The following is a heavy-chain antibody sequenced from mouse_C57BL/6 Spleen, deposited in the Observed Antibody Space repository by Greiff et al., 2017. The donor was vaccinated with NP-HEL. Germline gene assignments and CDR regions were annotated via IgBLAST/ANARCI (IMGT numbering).Heavy chain of an antibody. Sequence: EVQLVESGGGLVKPGGSLKLSCAASGFTFSDYGMHWVRQAPEKGLEWVAYISSGSSTIYYADTVKGRFTNTRDNAKNPLFLQMTSLRSEDTAMYYCAKEDYGYDWFDYWGQGTLVTVSA. D-gene: IGHD2-2*01. CDR2: ISSGSSTI. CDR1: GFTFSDYG. V-gene: IGHV5-17*01. J-gene: IGHJ3*01. CDR3: AKEDYGYDWFDY.